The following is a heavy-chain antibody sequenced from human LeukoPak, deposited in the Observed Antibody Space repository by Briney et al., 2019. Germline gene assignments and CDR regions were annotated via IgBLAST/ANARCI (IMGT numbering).Heavy chain of an antibody. J-gene: IGHJ3*02. CDR3: ARELKVGTFDI. CDR1: GYTFTRYA. CDR2: INTNTGNP. V-gene: IGHV7-4-1*02. D-gene: IGHD3-22*01. Sequence: ASVTVSCKASGYTFTRYAMNWVRQAPGQGLEWMGWINTNTGNPTYAQGFTGRFVISLDTSVSTAYLQISSLKADDTAIYYCARELKVGTFDIWGQGTMVTVSS.